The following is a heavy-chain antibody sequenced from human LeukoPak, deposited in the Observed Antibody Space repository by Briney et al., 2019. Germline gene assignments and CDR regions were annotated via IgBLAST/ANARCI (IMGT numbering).Heavy chain of an antibody. CDR2: INPNSGGT. D-gene: IGHD2-21*02. J-gene: IGHJ4*02. CDR3: ARDGLLRGEPDY. V-gene: IGHV1-2*02. Sequence: ASVKVSCKASGYTFTGYYMHWVRQAPGQGLEWMGWINPNSGGTNYAQKFQGRVTMTRDTSITTAYMELSRLTSDDTAVYYCARDGLLRGEPDYWGQGTLVTVST. CDR1: GYTFTGYY.